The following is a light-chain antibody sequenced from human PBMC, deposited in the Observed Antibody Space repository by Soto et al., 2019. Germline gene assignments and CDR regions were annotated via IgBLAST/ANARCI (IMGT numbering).Light chain of an antibody. Sequence: QSAATQSVSQGERATLCCRASQTVSRNLAWYQQRPGQAPRLLIYDISNRAAGVPARFSGSGSETEFTLTFRSLQSEDFAVYFCQQYNNWPSFGLGTRLEIK. CDR1: QTVSRN. J-gene: IGKJ5*01. CDR3: QQYNNWPS. CDR2: DIS. V-gene: IGKV3-15*01.